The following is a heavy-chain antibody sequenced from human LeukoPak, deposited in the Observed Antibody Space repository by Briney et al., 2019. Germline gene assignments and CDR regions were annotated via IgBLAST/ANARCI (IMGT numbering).Heavy chain of an antibody. V-gene: IGHV4-39*07. Sequence: SETLSLTCTVSGGSISSSSYYWGWIRQPPGKGLEWIGSIYYSGSTYYNPSLKSRVTISVDTSKNQFSLKLSSVTAADTAVYYCARDGYGYPRGYYYYYYGMDVWGQGTTVTVSS. D-gene: IGHD5-18*01. CDR2: IYYSGST. J-gene: IGHJ6*02. CDR1: GGSISSSSYY. CDR3: ARDGYGYPRGYYYYYYGMDV.